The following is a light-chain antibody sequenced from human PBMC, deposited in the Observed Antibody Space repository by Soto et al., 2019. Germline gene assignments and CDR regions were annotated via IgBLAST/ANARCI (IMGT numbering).Light chain of an antibody. V-gene: IGLV2-14*01. CDR3: TSYTTSRSIYV. CDR2: EVR. J-gene: IGLJ1*01. Sequence: QSALTQHASVYGSPGQSITISCTGTSSDVGGYHYVSWYQQHPGKAPKLIIYEVRNRPSGVSNRFSGYKSGNTASLTISGLPAYDEDEYYCTSYTTSRSIYVFGTGTKLTVL. CDR1: SSDVGGYHY.